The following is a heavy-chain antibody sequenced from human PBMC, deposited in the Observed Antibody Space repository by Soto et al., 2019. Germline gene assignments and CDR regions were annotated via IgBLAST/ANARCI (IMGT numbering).Heavy chain of an antibody. J-gene: IGHJ5*02. Sequence: SETLSLTCTVSGGSISSGDYYWSWIRQPPGKGLEWIGYIYYSGSTYYNPSLKSRVTISVDTSKNQFSLKLSSVTAADTAVYYCARIVLETWAFDPWGQGTLVTVSS. CDR3: ARIVLETWAFDP. CDR1: GGSISSGDYY. D-gene: IGHD3-3*01. V-gene: IGHV4-30-4*01. CDR2: IYYSGST.